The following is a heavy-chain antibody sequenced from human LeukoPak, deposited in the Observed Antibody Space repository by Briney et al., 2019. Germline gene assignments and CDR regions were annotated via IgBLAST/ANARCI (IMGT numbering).Heavy chain of an antibody. V-gene: IGHV4-38-2*01. CDR2: IYHSGST. D-gene: IGHD3-22*01. J-gene: IGHJ3*02. Sequence: PSETLSLTCAVSGYSISSGYYGGWIRQPPGKGLEWIGSIYHSGSTYYNPSLKSRVTISVDTSKNQFSLKLSSVTAADTAVYYCARPTSITMIGGAFDIWGQGTTVTVSS. CDR3: ARPTSITMIGGAFDI. CDR1: GYSISSGYY.